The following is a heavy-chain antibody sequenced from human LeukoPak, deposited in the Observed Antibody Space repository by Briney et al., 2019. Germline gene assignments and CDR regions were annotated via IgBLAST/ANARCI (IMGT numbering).Heavy chain of an antibody. J-gene: IGHJ5*02. CDR1: GFTVSSIH. D-gene: IGHD6-19*01. V-gene: IGHV3-53*01. CDR2: TYTGGNS. Sequence: PGGSLRLSCAASGFTVSSIHMVWVRQAPGKGLEWVSATYTGGNSYYADSVKGRFIISRDISKNTLYLQMNSLRAEDSALYYCAKEPASSGWFDPWGQGTLVAVSS. CDR3: AKEPASSGWFDP.